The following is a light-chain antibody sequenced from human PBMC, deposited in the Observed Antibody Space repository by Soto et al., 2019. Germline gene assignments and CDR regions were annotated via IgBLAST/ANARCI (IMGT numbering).Light chain of an antibody. CDR2: GAY. V-gene: IGKV3-20*01. J-gene: IGKJ1*01. CDR3: QQYGSSRRT. Sequence: EIVMTQSPGTLSLSPGDRATLSCRASQSVSSSYLAWYQQKPGPAPRLLIYGAYSRATGLPDRFSGSGSGTDFTLTISRLEPEDFAVYYCQQYGSSRRTFGQGTKVDIK. CDR1: QSVSSSY.